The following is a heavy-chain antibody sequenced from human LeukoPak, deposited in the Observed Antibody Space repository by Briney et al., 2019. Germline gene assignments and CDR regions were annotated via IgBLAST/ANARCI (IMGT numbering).Heavy chain of an antibody. D-gene: IGHD3-16*01. CDR3: AGDGGGDSSEDY. V-gene: IGHV3-30*03. J-gene: IGHJ4*02. CDR2: ISYDGSNK. Sequence: GALRLSCAASGFTFSSYGMHWVRQAPGKGLEWVAVISYDGSNKYYADSVKGRFTISRDNSKNTLYLQMNSLRAEDTAVYYCAGDGGGDSSEDYWGQGTLVTVSS. CDR1: GFTFSSYG.